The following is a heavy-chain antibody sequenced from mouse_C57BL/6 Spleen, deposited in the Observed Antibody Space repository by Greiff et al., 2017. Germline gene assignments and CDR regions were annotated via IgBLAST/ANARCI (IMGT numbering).Heavy chain of an antibody. CDR3: ARDCEGWFAY. V-gene: IGHV1-18*01. CDR2: INPNTGGT. J-gene: IGHJ3*01. Sequence: VQLQQSGPELVKPGASVKIPCKASGYTFTDYNMDWVKQSHGKSLEWIGDINPNTGGTIYNQKFKGKATLTVDKSSSTAYMELRSLTSEDTAVYYCARDCEGWFAYWGQGTLVTVSA. CDR1: GYTFTDYN.